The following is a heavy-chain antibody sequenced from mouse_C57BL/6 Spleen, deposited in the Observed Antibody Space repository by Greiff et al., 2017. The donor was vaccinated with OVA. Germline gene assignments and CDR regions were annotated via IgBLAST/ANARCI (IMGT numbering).Heavy chain of an antibody. J-gene: IGHJ3*01. Sequence: EVKLMESGAELVRPGASVKLSCTASGFNIKDDYMHWVKQRPEQGLEWIGWIDPENGDTEYASKFQGKATITADTSSNTAYLQLSSLTSEDTAVYYCTTPYGPAWFAYWGQGTLVTVSA. V-gene: IGHV14-4*01. CDR3: TTPYGPAWFAY. CDR1: GFNIKDDY. D-gene: IGHD1-1*02. CDR2: IDPENGDT.